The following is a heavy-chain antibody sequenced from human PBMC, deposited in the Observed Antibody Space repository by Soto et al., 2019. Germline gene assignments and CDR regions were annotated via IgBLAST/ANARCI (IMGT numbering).Heavy chain of an antibody. Sequence: GGSLRLSCAASGFTFSTYAMSWVRQAPGKGLEWVSAISGSGGSTYYPDSVKGRFTISRDKSKNTLYLQMNSLRAEDTAVYFCAKDAQGPIGYCSGSSCPKFDPWGQGTLVTVSS. J-gene: IGHJ5*02. V-gene: IGHV3-23*01. CDR1: GFTFSTYA. D-gene: IGHD2-15*01. CDR3: AKDAQGPIGYCSGSSCPKFDP. CDR2: ISGSGGST.